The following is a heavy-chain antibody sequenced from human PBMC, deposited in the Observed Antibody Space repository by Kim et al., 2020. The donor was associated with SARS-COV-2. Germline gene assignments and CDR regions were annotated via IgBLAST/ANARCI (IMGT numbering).Heavy chain of an antibody. V-gene: IGHV3-23*01. CDR3: AKANWYIGGFFDY. D-gene: IGHD3-16*01. J-gene: IGHJ4*02. Sequence: YADSVKGRFTISRDNSKNTLYLQMNSLRAEDTAVYYCAKANWYIGGFFDYWGQGTLVTVSS.